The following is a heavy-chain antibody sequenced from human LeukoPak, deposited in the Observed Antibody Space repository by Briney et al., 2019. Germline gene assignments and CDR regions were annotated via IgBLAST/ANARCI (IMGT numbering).Heavy chain of an antibody. CDR2: IYYSGST. Sequence: PSETLSLTCTVSGGSISSGDYYWSWIRQPPGKGLEWIGYIYYSGSTYYNPSLKSRVTISVDTSKNQFSLKLSSVTAADTAVYYCARCYGDYGMHWFDPWGQGTLVTVSS. D-gene: IGHD4-17*01. CDR1: GGSISSGDYY. V-gene: IGHV4-30-4*01. CDR3: ARCYGDYGMHWFDP. J-gene: IGHJ5*02.